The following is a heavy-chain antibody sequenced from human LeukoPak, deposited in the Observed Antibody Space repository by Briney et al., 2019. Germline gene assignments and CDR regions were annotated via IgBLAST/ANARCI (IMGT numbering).Heavy chain of an antibody. V-gene: IGHV1-24*01. J-gene: IGHJ5*02. CDR1: GYTLTELS. CDR2: FDPEDGET. Sequence: ASVKVSCKVSGYTLTELSMHWMRQAPGKGLEWMGGFDPEDGETIYAQKFQGRVTMTEDTSTDTAYMELSSPRSEDTAVYYCADHYYDSSGYSRFDPWGQGTLVTVSS. CDR3: ADHYYDSSGYSRFDP. D-gene: IGHD3-22*01.